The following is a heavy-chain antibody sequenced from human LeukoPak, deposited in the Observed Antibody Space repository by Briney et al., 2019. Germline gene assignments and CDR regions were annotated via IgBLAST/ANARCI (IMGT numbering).Heavy chain of an antibody. CDR3: ARDRSGSDPGDY. CDR1: GGTFSSYA. V-gene: IGHV1-69*13. D-gene: IGHD3-10*01. J-gene: IGHJ4*02. CDR2: IIPIFGTA. Sequence: SVKVSCKASGGTFSSYAISWVRQAPGQGLEWMGGIIPIFGTANYAQKFQGRVTITADESTSTAYMELSSLRSEDTAVYYCARDRSGSDPGDYWGQGTLVAVSS.